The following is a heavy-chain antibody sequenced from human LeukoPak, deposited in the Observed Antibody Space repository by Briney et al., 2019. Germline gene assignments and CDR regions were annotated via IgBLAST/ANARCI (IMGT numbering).Heavy chain of an antibody. CDR1: GFTFRSHD. J-gene: IGHJ4*02. V-gene: IGHV3-23*01. Sequence: GGSLRLSCAASGFTFRSHDMSWVRQAPGKGLEWVSATSGSGGSTYYADSVKGRFTISRDNSKNTLYLQMNSLRAEDTAVYYCAKVGVAGTFDYWGQGTLVTVSS. CDR2: TSGSGGST. CDR3: AKVGVAGTFDY. D-gene: IGHD6-19*01.